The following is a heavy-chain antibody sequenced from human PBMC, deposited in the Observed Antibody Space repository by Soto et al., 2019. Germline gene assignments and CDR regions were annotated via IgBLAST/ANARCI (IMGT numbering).Heavy chain of an antibody. CDR1: GFTFSSYS. Sequence: EVQLVESGGGLVKPGGSLRLCCAASGFTFSSYSMNWVRQAPGKGLEWVSSISSSSSYIYYADSVKGRFTISRDNAKNAMNLKMSSLRAEDTAVYYCARVERAYCGGDCYDYWGQGTLVTVSS. V-gene: IGHV3-21*01. CDR2: ISSSSSYI. CDR3: ARVERAYCGGDCYDY. D-gene: IGHD2-21*01. J-gene: IGHJ4*02.